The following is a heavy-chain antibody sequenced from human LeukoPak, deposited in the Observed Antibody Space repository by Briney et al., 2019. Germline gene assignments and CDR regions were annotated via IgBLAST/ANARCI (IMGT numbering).Heavy chain of an antibody. CDR3: ARRGIAAPDAFDI. J-gene: IGHJ3*02. Sequence: PSETLSLTCTVSGGSISSSNYYWVWIRQPPGKGLEWIGSTYYSGSTYYNPSLKSRVTISVDTSKNQFALKLSSVTAADTAVYYCARRGIAAPDAFDIWGQGTMVTVSS. V-gene: IGHV4-39*01. CDR2: TYYSGST. D-gene: IGHD6-13*01. CDR1: GGSISSSNYY.